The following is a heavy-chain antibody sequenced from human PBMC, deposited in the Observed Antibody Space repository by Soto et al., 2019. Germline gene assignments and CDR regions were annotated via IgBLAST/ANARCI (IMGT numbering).Heavy chain of an antibody. Sequence: ASETLSLTCTVSGGSISSYYWSWIRQPPGKGLEWIGYIYYSGSTNYNPSLKSRVTISVDTSKNQFSLKLSSVTAADTAVYYCARLLYGSGSSRRGWFDPWGQGTLVTSPQ. CDR2: IYYSGST. V-gene: IGHV4-59*08. CDR3: ARLLYGSGSSRRGWFDP. D-gene: IGHD3-10*01. J-gene: IGHJ5*02. CDR1: GGSISSYY.